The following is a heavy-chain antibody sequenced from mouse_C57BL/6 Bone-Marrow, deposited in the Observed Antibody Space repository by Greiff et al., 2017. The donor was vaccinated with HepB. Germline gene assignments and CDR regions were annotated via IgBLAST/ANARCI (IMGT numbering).Heavy chain of an antibody. CDR1: GYTFTSYW. CDR2: INPSNGGT. Sequence: VQLQQPGTELVKPGASVKLSCKASGYTFTSYWMHWVKQRPGQGLEWIGNINPSNGGTNYNEKFKSKATLTVDKSSSTAYMKLSSLTSEDSAVYYCARWGLLLLRGCLGGFAYWGQGTLVTVSA. V-gene: IGHV1-53*01. D-gene: IGHD1-1*01. CDR3: ARWGLLLLRGCLGGFAY. J-gene: IGHJ3*01.